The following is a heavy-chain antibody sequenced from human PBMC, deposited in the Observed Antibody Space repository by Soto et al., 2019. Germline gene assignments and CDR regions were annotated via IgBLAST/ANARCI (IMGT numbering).Heavy chain of an antibody. CDR2: IIPIFGTA. D-gene: IGHD4-17*01. V-gene: IGHV1-69*06. Sequence: SVRVSCKASGGTFSSYAISWVRQAPGQGLEWMGGIIPIFGTANYAQKFQGRVTITADKSTSTAYMELSSLRSEDTAVYYCARVSNYDYGGPHNRFDPWGQGTLVTVSS. CDR1: GGTFSSYA. CDR3: ARVSNYDYGGPHNRFDP. J-gene: IGHJ5*02.